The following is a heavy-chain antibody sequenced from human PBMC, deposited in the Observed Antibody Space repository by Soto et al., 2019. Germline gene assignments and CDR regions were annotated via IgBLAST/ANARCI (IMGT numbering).Heavy chain of an antibody. V-gene: IGHV1-69*06. CDR2: IIPIFGTA. J-gene: IGHJ4*02. CDR3: ESLQRVHYFDY. Sequence: GPPVKVSCKASGGTFSSYAISWVRQAPGQGLEWMGGIIPIFGTANYAQKFQGRVTITADKSTSTAYMELSSLRSEDTAVYYCESLQRVHYFDYWGQGTLVTVSS. CDR1: GGTFSSYA.